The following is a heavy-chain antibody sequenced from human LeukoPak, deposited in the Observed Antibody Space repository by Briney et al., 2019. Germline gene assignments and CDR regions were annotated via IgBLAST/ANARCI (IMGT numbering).Heavy chain of an antibody. CDR2: INSDGSST. J-gene: IGHJ4*02. D-gene: IGHD1-26*01. CDR3: ARGTGWELSFDY. Sequence: GGSLRLSCAASGFTFSSYWMHWVRQAPGKGLVWVSRINSDGSSTSYADSVKGRFTISRDNAKNPLYLQMNSLRAEDTAVYYCARGTGWELSFDYWGQGTLVTVSS. CDR1: GFTFSSYW. V-gene: IGHV3-74*01.